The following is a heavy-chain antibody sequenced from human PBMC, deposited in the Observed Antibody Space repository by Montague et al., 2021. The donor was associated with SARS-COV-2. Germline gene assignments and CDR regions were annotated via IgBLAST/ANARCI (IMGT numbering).Heavy chain of an antibody. CDR1: GGSISSSNYY. V-gene: IGHV4-39*01. J-gene: IGHJ3*02. D-gene: IGHD3-22*01. CDR2: IYYSGST. Sequence: SETLSLTCTVSGGSISSSNYYWGWIRQPPGKGLEWIGSIYYSGSTYYNPSLKSRVTIPVDTSKNQFSLKLSSVTAADTAVYYCASPTYYYDSSGSDAFDIWGQGTMVTVSS. CDR3: ASPTYYYDSSGSDAFDI.